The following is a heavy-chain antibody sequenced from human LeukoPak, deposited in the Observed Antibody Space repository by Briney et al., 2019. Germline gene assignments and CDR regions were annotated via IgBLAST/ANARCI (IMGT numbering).Heavy chain of an antibody. Sequence: ETLSLTCTVSGGSISRDYWSWIRPPPGKGLELIGYIYHSGSSSYNYNPSLKSRVTISVDTSKNQFSLNLSSVTAADTAVYYCGRTASGYYHDYWGQGTLVTVSS. D-gene: IGHD3-22*01. J-gene: IGHJ4*02. CDR2: IYHSGSSSY. V-gene: IGHV4-59*01. CDR1: GGSISRDY. CDR3: GRTASGYYHDY.